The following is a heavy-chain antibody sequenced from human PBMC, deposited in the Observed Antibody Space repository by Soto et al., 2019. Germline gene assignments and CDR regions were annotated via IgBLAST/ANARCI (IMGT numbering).Heavy chain of an antibody. Sequence: SGPTLVNPTQPLTLTCTFSGFSLSTSGVGVGWIRQPPGKALEWLALIYWDDDKRYSPSLKSRLTITKDTSKNQVVLTMTNMDPVDTATYYCAHVSSGYYARDFDYWGQGTLVTVSS. CDR1: GFSLSTSGVG. CDR3: AHVSSGYYARDFDY. D-gene: IGHD3-22*01. V-gene: IGHV2-5*02. J-gene: IGHJ4*02. CDR2: IYWDDDK.